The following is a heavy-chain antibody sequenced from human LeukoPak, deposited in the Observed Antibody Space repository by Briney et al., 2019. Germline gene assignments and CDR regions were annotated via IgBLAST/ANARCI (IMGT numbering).Heavy chain of an antibody. CDR3: ARAQSVVVTTSPFDY. CDR2: ISAYNGNT. J-gene: IGHJ4*02. Sequence: GASVKVSCKASGYTFTTYNINWVRQAPGQGLEWMGWISAYNGNTNYAQKLQGRVTMTTDTSTSTAYMELRSLRSDNTAVYYCARAQSVVVTTSPFDYWGQGTLVTVSS. CDR1: GYTFTTYN. V-gene: IGHV1-18*01. D-gene: IGHD3-22*01.